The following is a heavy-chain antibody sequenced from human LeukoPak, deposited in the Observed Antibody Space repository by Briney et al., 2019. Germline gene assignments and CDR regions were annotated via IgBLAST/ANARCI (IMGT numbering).Heavy chain of an antibody. V-gene: IGHV3-30*04. CDR2: ISYDGSNK. CDR1: GFTLSSYS. J-gene: IGHJ3*02. D-gene: IGHD2-8*01. Sequence: GGSLRLSCAPSGFTLSSYSMHWARQAPGKGLEWVAFISYDGSNKYYADSVKGRFTISRDNAKNSLYLQMNSLRAEDTAVYYCARGTSDAFDIWGQGTMVTVSS. CDR3: ARGTSDAFDI.